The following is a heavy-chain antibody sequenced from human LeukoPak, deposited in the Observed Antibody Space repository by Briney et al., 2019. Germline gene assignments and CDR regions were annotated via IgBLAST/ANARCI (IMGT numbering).Heavy chain of an antibody. V-gene: IGHV4-30-4*01. CDR2: IYYSGST. CDR3: ARGRIVVVPAAMKFLGWFDP. Sequence: PSQTLSLTCTVSGGSISSGDYYWSWIRQPPGKGLEWIGYIYYSGSTYYNPSLKSRVTISVDTSKNQFSLKLSSVTAADTAVYYCARGRIVVVPAAMKFLGWFDPWGQGTLVTVFS. J-gene: IGHJ5*02. CDR1: GGSISSGDYY. D-gene: IGHD2-2*01.